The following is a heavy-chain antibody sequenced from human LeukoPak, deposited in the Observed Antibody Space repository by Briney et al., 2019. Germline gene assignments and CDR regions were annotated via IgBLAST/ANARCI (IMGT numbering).Heavy chain of an antibody. CDR3: ARVRDCGGDCYPGWYFDL. V-gene: IGHV3-33*01. D-gene: IGHD2-21*02. CDR1: GFTFSSYG. CDR2: IWYDGSNK. J-gene: IGHJ2*01. Sequence: GRSLRLSCAASGFTFSSYGMHWVRQAPGKGLEWVAVIWYDGSNKYYADSVKGRFTISRDNSKNTLYLQMNSLRAEDTAVYYCARVRDCGGDCYPGWYFDLWGRGTPVTVSS.